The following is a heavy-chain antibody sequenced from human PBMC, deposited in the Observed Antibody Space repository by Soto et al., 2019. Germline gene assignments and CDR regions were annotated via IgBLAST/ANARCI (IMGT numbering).Heavy chain of an antibody. D-gene: IGHD6-13*01. V-gene: IGHV1-18*01. CDR3: ARDLRIAAADIIVSYYYSGMDV. CDR1: GYTFTSYG. Sequence: ASVKVSCKASGYTFTSYGISWVRQAPGQGLEWMGWISAYNGNTNYAQKLQGRVTMTTDTSTSTAYMELRSLRSDDTAVYYCARDLRIAAADIIVSYYYSGMDVWGQGTTVTVSS. CDR2: ISAYNGNT. J-gene: IGHJ6*02.